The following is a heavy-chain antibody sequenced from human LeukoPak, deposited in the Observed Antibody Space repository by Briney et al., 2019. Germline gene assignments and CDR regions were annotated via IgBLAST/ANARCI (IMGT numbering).Heavy chain of an antibody. V-gene: IGHV1-46*01. J-gene: IGHJ4*02. Sequence: ASVKVSCKASGYTFTSYYMHWVRQAPGQGLEWMGIINPSGGSTSYAQKFQGRVTMTRDTSTSTVYMELSSLRSEDTAVYYCARESVYHDSSDYYPRFDYWGQGTLVTVSS. CDR2: INPSGGST. D-gene: IGHD3-22*01. CDR1: GYTFTSYY. CDR3: ARESVYHDSSDYYPRFDY.